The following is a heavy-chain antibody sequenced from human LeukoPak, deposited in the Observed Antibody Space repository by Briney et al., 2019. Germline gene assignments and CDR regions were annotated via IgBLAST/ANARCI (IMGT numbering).Heavy chain of an antibody. CDR2: ICSSGATI. Sequence: SCAPSVFVLSGFSMHCVCHAPGKGLEFVAYICSSGATIYYAHSLKGRFTISRENPKNTLYLQMNTLRDEDTAIYLCVSANSRMITGVHTYFDSWGQGTLVTVSS. D-gene: IGHD3-16*01. CDR1: VFVLSGFS. J-gene: IGHJ4*02. V-gene: IGHV3-48*02. CDR3: VSANSRMITGVHTYFDS.